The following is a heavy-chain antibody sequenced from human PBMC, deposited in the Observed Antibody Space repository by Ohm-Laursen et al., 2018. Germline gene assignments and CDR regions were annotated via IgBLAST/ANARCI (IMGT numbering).Heavy chain of an antibody. CDR1: GFTFSSYG. CDR3: ARDGFALEPLDP. D-gene: IGHD1-14*01. Sequence: SLRLSCAASGFTFSSYGMHWVRQAPGKGLEWVAVIWYDGSNKYYADSVKGRFTISRDNAKNSLYLQMNSLRAEDTAVYYCARDGFALEPLDPWGQGTLVTVSS. V-gene: IGHV3-33*01. CDR2: IWYDGSNK. J-gene: IGHJ5*02.